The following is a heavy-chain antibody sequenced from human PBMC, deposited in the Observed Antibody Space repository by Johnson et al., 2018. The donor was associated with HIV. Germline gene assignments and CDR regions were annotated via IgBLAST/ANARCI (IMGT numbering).Heavy chain of an antibody. D-gene: IGHD6-19*01. CDR2: IYSGGST. J-gene: IGHJ3*02. V-gene: IGHV3-66*01. Sequence: VQLVESGGGVVQPGRSLRLSCAASGFTVSSNYMSWVRQAPGKGLEWVSVIYSGGSTYYADSVKGIFTISRDNSKNTLYLQMNSLRAEDTAVYYCARVEWLAPHAFDIWGQGTMVTVAS. CDR1: GFTVSSNY. CDR3: ARVEWLAPHAFDI.